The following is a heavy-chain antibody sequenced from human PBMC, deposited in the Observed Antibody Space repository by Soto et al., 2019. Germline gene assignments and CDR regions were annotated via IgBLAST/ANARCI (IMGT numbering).Heavy chain of an antibody. D-gene: IGHD4-17*01. Sequence: SETLSLTWRVAWGSSGGGGYPRSWIRQHPGKGLEWIGYIYYSGSTYYNPSLKSRVTISVDKSKNQFSLKLSSVTAADTAVYYCASLPDYGDYGVWWFDPWGQGTLVTVS. CDR2: IYYSGST. CDR3: ASLPDYGDYGVWWFDP. J-gene: IGHJ5*02. V-gene: IGHV4-31*02. CDR1: WGSSGGGGYP.